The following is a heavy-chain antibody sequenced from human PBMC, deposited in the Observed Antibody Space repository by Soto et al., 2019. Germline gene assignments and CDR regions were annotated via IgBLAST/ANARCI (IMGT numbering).Heavy chain of an antibody. V-gene: IGHV4-34*01. D-gene: IGHD2-8*02. CDR3: ARDKITGLFDY. CDR2: TNHSGST. Sequence: QVQLQQWGAGLLKPSETLSLTSVVYGGPFRGSSWPGFAQPQGPGLEWIGETNHSGSTNYNPSLKSRVTISVDTSKNQFSLKLTSVTAADTAVYYCARDKITGLFDYWGQGTLVTVSS. CDR1: GGPFRGSS. J-gene: IGHJ4*02.